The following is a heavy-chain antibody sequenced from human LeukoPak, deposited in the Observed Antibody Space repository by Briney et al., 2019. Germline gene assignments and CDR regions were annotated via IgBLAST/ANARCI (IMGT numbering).Heavy chain of an antibody. Sequence: KTSETLSLTCAVYGGSFSGYYWSWIRQPPGKGLEWIGEINHSGSTNYNPPLKSRVTISVDTSKNQFSLKLSSVTAADTAVYYCARGSRNSYYYGMDVWGQGTTVTVSS. CDR3: ARGSRNSYYYGMDV. J-gene: IGHJ6*02. D-gene: IGHD2-2*01. CDR2: INHSGST. V-gene: IGHV4-34*01. CDR1: GGSFSGYY.